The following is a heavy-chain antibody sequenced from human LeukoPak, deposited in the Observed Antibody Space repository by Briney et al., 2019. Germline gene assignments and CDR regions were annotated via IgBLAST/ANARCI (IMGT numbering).Heavy chain of an antibody. CDR2: IYYSGST. J-gene: IGHJ4*02. CDR1: GGSISSGGYY. V-gene: IGHV4-31*03. CDR3: ARAYYDSSGYYRYYFDY. Sequence: SETLSLTCTVSGGSISSGGYYWSWIRQHPGKGLEWIGYIYYSGSTYYNPSLKSRVTISVDTSKNQFSLKLSSVTAADTAVYYCARAYYDSSGYYRYYFDYWGQGTLVTVSS. D-gene: IGHD3-22*01.